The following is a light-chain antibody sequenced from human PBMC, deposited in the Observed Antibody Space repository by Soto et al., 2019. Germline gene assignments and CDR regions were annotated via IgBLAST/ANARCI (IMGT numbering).Light chain of an antibody. V-gene: IGKV1D-12*01. Sequence: DIQMTQSPSSVSSSVGDIVTITCRSSQGISSWLAWYHQKPGKAPKLLIYAASSLQSGVPSRFSGSGSGTDFTLTISSLQPEDFETYYCQQANSVPLTFGGGTKVDIK. CDR2: AAS. CDR3: QQANSVPLT. J-gene: IGKJ4*01. CDR1: QGISSW.